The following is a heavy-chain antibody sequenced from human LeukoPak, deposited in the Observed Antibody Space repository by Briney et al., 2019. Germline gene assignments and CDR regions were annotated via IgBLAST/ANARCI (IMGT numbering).Heavy chain of an antibody. V-gene: IGHV3-33*01. J-gene: IGHJ4*02. CDR3: AREGRVVAAIDY. D-gene: IGHD2-15*01. CDR2: IWYDGSNK. CDR1: GFTFSSYG. Sequence: GRSLRLSCAASGFTFSSYGMHWVRQAPGKGLEWVAVIWYDGSNKYYADSVKGRFTISGDNSKNTLYLQMNSLRAEDTAVYYCAREGRVVAAIDYWGQGTLVTVSS.